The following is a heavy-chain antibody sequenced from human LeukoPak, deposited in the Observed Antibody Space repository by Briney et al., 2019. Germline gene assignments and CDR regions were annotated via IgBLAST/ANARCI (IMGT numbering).Heavy chain of an antibody. CDR1: GFTFGSYA. D-gene: IGHD3-22*01. J-gene: IGHJ3*02. V-gene: IGHV3-74*01. Sequence: GGSLRLSCAASGFTFGSYAMSWVRQAPGKGLVWVSRINSDGSSTSYADSVKGRFTISRDNAKNTLYLQMNSLRAEDTAVYYCAHYDSSAYHAFDIWGQGTMVTVSS. CDR3: AHYDSSAYHAFDI. CDR2: INSDGSST.